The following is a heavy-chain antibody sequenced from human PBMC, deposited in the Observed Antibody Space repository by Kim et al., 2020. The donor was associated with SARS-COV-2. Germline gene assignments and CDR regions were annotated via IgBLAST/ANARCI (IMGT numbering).Heavy chain of an antibody. D-gene: IGHD1-1*01. J-gene: IGHJ4*02. CDR2: INHSGST. Sequence: SETLSLTCAVYGGSFSGYYWSWIRQPPGKGLEWIGEINHSGSTNYNPSLKSRVTISVDTSKNQFSLKLSSVTAADTAVYYCAIARERIRFDYWGQGTLVTVSS. V-gene: IGHV4-34*01. CDR3: AIARERIRFDY. CDR1: GGSFSGYY.